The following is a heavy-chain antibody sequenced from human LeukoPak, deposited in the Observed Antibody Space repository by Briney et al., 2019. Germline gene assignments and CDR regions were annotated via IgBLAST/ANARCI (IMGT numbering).Heavy chain of an antibody. D-gene: IGHD3-10*01. CDR2: IYYSGST. Sequence: SETLSLTCTVSGGSLSSYYWSWIRQPPGKGLEWIGYIYYSGSTNYNPSLKSRVTISVDTSKNQFFLKLSSVTAADTAVYYCARGTGLLWFGELLVYGMDVWGKGTTVTVSS. CDR3: ARGTGLLWFGELLVYGMDV. V-gene: IGHV4-59*01. J-gene: IGHJ6*04. CDR1: GGSLSSYY.